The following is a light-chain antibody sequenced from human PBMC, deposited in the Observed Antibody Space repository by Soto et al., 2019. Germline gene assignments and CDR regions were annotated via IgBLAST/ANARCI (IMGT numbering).Light chain of an antibody. CDR3: QQNNRWPHIT. CDR1: QTISSY. J-gene: IGKJ5*01. V-gene: IGKV3D-15*01. CDR2: AAS. Sequence: EIVLTQSPATLSLSPGERATLSCRASQTISSYLAWYQHKPGQAPRLLIYAASRRATGIPDRFSGGGSGTESTLTISSLQSEDFAVYYCQQNNRWPHITFGQGTRLEIK.